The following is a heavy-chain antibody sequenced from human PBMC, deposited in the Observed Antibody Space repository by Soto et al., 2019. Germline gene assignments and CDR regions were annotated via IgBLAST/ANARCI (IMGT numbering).Heavy chain of an antibody. D-gene: IGHD6-19*01. CDR1: GFSFDYFG. J-gene: IGHJ4*02. Sequence: EVQLVESGGGLVKSGGSLTLSCEASGFSFDYFGLPWVRQAPGQGLEWVLFISSSANYIYYADSVKGRFTVARDNAKKSLNLQMNSLRAEDTAVYYCARSRAHWLASDSWGQGTLVTVSA. V-gene: IGHV3-21*01. CDR3: ARSRAHWLASDS. CDR2: ISSSANYI.